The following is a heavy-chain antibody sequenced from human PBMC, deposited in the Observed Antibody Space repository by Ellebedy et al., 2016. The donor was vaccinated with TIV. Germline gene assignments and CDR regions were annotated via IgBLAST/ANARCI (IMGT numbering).Heavy chain of an antibody. J-gene: IGHJ4*02. CDR2: ISAYNGNT. V-gene: IGHV1-18*04. D-gene: IGHD3-22*01. CDR1: GYTFTNYG. Sequence: AASVKVSCKASGYTFTNYGISWVRQAPGQGLEWMGWISAYNGNTDYAQKLQGRVTMTTDTSTSTAYMELRSLRSDDTAVYYCARADYYHSSGYYYFYWGQGTLVTVSS. CDR3: ARADYYHSSGYYYFY.